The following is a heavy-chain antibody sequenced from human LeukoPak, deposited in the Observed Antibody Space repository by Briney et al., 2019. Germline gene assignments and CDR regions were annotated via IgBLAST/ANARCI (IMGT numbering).Heavy chain of an antibody. D-gene: IGHD1-1*01. V-gene: IGHV3-7*01. CDR1: GFTFSSYW. J-gene: IGHJ4*02. CDR3: ARGCGSDH. CDR2: IKQDGSEK. Sequence: PGGSLRLSCPASGFTFSSYWMSWVRQAPGKGLEWVANIKQDGSEKYYVDSVKGRFTISRDNTKKSLYLEKNSLRAEDTAVYYCARGCGSDHWGRGTLVTVSS.